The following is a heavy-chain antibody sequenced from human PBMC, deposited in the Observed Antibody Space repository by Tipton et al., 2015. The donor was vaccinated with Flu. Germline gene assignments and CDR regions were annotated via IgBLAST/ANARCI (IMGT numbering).Heavy chain of an antibody. CDR2: INHSGST. D-gene: IGHD2/OR15-2a*01. Sequence: TLSLTCAVYGGSFSGYYWSWIRQPPGKGLEWIGEINHSGSTNYNPSLKSRVTISVDTSKNQFSLKLSSVTAAGTAVYYCARGYLSGAFDIWGQGTMVTVSS. CDR3: ARGYLSGAFDI. V-gene: IGHV4-34*01. CDR1: GGSFSGYY. J-gene: IGHJ3*02.